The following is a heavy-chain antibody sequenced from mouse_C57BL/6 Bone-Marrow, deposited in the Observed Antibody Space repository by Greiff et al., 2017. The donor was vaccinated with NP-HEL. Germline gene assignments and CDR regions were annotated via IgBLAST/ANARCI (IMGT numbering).Heavy chain of an antibody. D-gene: IGHD1-1*01. CDR1: GFSLTSYG. J-gene: IGHJ4*01. V-gene: IGHV2-2*01. Sequence: VMLVESGPGLVQPSQSLSITCTVSGFSLTSYGVHWVRQSPGKGLEWLGVIWSGGSTDYNAAFISRLSISKDNSKSQVFFKMNSLQADDTAIYYCARGDYYGSSYRNYAMDYWGQGTSVTVSS. CDR3: ARGDYYGSSYRNYAMDY. CDR2: IWSGGST.